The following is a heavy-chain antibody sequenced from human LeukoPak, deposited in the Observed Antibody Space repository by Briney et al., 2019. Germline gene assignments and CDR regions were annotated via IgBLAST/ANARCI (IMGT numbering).Heavy chain of an antibody. D-gene: IGHD3-22*01. CDR3: ASSSILVVVISNFDY. V-gene: IGHV4-39*01. Sequence: SETLSLTCTVSGGSISSSSYYWGWIRQPPGKGLEWIGSIYYSGNTYYNPSLKSRVTISVDTSKNQFSLKLSSVTAADTAVYYCASSSILVVVISNFDYWGQGTLVTVSS. J-gene: IGHJ4*02. CDR2: IYYSGNT. CDR1: GGSISSSSYY.